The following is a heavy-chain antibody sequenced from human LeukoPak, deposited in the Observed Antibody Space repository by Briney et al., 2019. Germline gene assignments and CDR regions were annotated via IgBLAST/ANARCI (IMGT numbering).Heavy chain of an antibody. CDR2: INPNSGGT. V-gene: IGHV1-2*02. D-gene: IGHD1-1*01. J-gene: IGHJ5*02. CDR1: GYTFTGYY. CDR3: ARDTTLITYWFDP. Sequence: ASVRVSCKASGYTFTGYYIHWVRRAPGQGLEYMGWINPNSGGTNYAQEFQGRVTMTRDTSISTGYMELNRLRSDDTAVYYCARDTTLITYWFDPWGQGTLVTVSS.